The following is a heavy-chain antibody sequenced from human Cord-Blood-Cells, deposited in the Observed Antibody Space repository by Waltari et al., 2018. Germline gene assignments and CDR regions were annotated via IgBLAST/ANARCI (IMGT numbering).Heavy chain of an antibody. V-gene: IGHV3-74*01. CDR2: INSDGSRT. J-gene: IGHJ6*02. CDR3: ARDMSSGYYYGMDV. D-gene: IGHD6-19*01. CDR1: GCTLTSYW. Sequence: EVKLVVSGGGLVQPVGSLRLSCAAAGCTLTSYWMPWVRSAPGKGLVWVSRINSDGSRTSYADSVKGRFTISRDNAKNTLYLQMNSLRAEDTAVYYCARDMSSGYYYGMDVWGQGTTVTVSS.